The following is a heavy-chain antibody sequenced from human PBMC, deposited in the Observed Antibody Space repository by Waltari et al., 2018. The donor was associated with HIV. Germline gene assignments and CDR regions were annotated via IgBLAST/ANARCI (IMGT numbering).Heavy chain of an antibody. Sequence: QVQLQESGPGLVKPSQTLSLTCTVSGASISSGNPSWSWIRQPAGKGLDWIGRIYSSGSTNYNPSLKSRVTISLDTSKNQFSLKLTSVTAADTAVYYCARARVRSGYGLYYYYGLDVWGQGTTVTVSS. CDR1: GASISSGNPS. D-gene: IGHD5-12*01. J-gene: IGHJ6*02. CDR2: IYSSGST. V-gene: IGHV4-61*02. CDR3: ARARVRSGYGLYYYYGLDV.